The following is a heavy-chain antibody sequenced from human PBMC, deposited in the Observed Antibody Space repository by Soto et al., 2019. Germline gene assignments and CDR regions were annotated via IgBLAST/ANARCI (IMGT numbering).Heavy chain of an antibody. CDR1: GFTFSNAW. D-gene: IGHD1-7*01. CDR2: IKSKTDGGTT. J-gene: IGHJ5*02. Sequence: EVQLVESGGGLVKPGGSLRLSCAASGFTFSNAWMNWVRQAPGKGLEWVGRIKSKTDGGTTDYAAPVKGRFTISRDDSKDTLYLQMNSLKAEDTAVYYCTTELADWNYRDWFDPWGKGTLVTVSS. CDR3: TTELADWNYRDWFDP. V-gene: IGHV3-15*07.